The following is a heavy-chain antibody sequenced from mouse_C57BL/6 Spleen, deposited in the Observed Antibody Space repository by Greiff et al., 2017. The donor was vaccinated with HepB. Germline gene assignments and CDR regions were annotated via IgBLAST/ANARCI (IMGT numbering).Heavy chain of an antibody. J-gene: IGHJ4*01. D-gene: IGHD2-3*01. V-gene: IGHV5-17*01. CDR2: ISSGSSTI. CDR3: ARDGYSRYAMDY. Sequence: EVMLVESGGGLVKPGGSLKLSCAASGFTFSDYGMHWVRQAPEKGLEWVAYISSGSSTIYYADTVKGRFTISRDNAKNTLFLQMTSLRSEDTAMYYCARDGYSRYAMDYWGQGTSVTVSS. CDR1: GFTFSDYG.